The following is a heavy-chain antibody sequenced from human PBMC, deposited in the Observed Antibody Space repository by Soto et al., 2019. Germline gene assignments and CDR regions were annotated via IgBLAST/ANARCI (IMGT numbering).Heavy chain of an antibody. CDR2: VHISGHS. CDR1: GGSVRAPDW. CDR3: ARVRQGCSANNCYFDP. J-gene: IGHJ5*01. D-gene: IGHD1-1*01. V-gene: IGHV4-4*02. Sequence: LSLTCTLSGGSVRAPDWWNWVRQSPDKGLEWIAEVHISGHSNYNPSLRSRVSVSIDSSKDQFYLNLNSVTAADTAIYYCARVRQGCSANNCYFDPWGQGTQVTVSS.